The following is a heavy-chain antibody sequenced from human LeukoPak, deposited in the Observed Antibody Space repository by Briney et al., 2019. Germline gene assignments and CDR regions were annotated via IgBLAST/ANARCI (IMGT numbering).Heavy chain of an antibody. D-gene: IGHD3-10*01. J-gene: IGHJ6*02. CDR1: GYSFTDYY. V-gene: IGHV1-2*02. Sequence: ASVKVSCKASGYSFTDYYMHWVRQAPGQGLEWMGWINPNSGGTNYAQKFQGRVTMTRDTSISTAYMELSRLRSDDTAVYYCASRYGSGSYRSYYYYGMDVWGQGTTVTVSS. CDR3: ASRYGSGSYRSYYYYGMDV. CDR2: INPNSGGT.